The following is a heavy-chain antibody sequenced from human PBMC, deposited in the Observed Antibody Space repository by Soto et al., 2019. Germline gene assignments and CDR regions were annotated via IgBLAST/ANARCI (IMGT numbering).Heavy chain of an antibody. CDR3: ARGGWMLVEGSHYYHAMDV. J-gene: IGHJ6*02. Sequence: QVHLVQSGAEVKEPGASVRLSCRTSGYNFANNAMQWVRQAPGQTFEWLGWTNGGNDDTRYSQKFQARVTLSKDRYANTFYMEMSSLTPEDTAVYYCARGGWMLVEGSHYYHAMDVWGQGTTVTVSS. CDR1: GYNFANNA. D-gene: IGHD3-10*02. CDR2: TNGGNDDT. V-gene: IGHV1-3*01.